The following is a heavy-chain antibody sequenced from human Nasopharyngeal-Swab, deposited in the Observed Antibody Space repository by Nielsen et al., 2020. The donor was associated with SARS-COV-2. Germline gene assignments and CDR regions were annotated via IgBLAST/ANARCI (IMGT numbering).Heavy chain of an antibody. V-gene: IGHV3-33*01. CDR1: GFTFSSYG. Sequence: GGSLRLPCAASGFTFSSYGMHWVRQAPGKGLEWVAVIWYDGSNEYYADSVKGRFTISRDNSKNTLYLQMNSLRAEDTAVYYCARDRGDGYNLYYFDYWGQGTLVTVSS. J-gene: IGHJ4*02. CDR3: ARDRGDGYNLYYFDY. CDR2: IWYDGSNE. D-gene: IGHD5-24*01.